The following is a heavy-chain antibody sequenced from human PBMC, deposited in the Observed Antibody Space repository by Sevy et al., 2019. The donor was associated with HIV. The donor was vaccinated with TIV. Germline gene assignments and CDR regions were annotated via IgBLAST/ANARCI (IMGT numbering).Heavy chain of an antibody. V-gene: IGHV3-15*07. D-gene: IGHD3-10*01. CDR2: IKAKIDGETT. CDR3: TTRPYGSIIDY. Sequence: GGSLRLSCGGSGFNISSASMNWVRQAPGRGLEWVGRIKAKIDGETTDYGAPVKGRFIISRDDSRKTVYVQLNSGKSEDTAMYFCTTRPYGSIIDYWGQGTLVTVS. J-gene: IGHJ4*02. CDR1: GFNISSAS.